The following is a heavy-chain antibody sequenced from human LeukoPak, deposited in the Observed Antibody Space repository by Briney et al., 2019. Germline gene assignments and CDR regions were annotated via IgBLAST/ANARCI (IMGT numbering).Heavy chain of an antibody. CDR1: GYTFTNHG. D-gene: IGHD2-21*01. V-gene: IGHV1-18*01. J-gene: IGHJ4*02. CDR2: ISAYNGST. Sequence: GASVKVSCKASGYTFTNHGLGWVRQAPGQGLEWMGWISAYNGSTNYAQKLQGRVTMTTDTSTSTAYMELRSLRSDDTAVYYCARESGRDFADWGQGTLVTVSS. CDR3: ARESGRDFAD.